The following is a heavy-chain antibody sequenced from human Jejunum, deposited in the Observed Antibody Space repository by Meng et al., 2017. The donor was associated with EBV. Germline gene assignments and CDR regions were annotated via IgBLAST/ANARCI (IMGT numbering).Heavy chain of an antibody. V-gene: IGHV7-4-1*02. CDR2: INTNTGYP. Sequence: QVQLVQSGSELKKPGAEVKVSCNASGYTFTSSGINWVRQAPGQGLEWMGWINTNTGYPTYAQDFTGRFVFSLDTSVSTAYLQITSLSTEDNAVYYCARVRPGGGWFDPWGQGTLVTVSS. CDR3: ARVRPGGGWFDP. CDR1: GYTFTSSG. D-gene: IGHD2-8*02. J-gene: IGHJ5*02.